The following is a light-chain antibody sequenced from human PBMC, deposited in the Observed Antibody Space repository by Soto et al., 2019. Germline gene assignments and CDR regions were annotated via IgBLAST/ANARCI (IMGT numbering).Light chain of an antibody. Sequence: AIRMTQSPSSLSASTGDRVTIACRASQGISSYLAWYQQKPGKAPKLLIYAASTLQSGVPSRFSGSGSGTDFTLTISSLQPGDFATYYCQQLNDYPHTFGQGTKVDIK. J-gene: IGKJ2*01. V-gene: IGKV1-8*01. CDR1: QGISSY. CDR2: AAS. CDR3: QQLNDYPHT.